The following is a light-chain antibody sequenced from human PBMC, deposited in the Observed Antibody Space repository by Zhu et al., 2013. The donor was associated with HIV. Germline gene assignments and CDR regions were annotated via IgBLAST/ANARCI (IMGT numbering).Light chain of an antibody. CDR2: DAS. J-gene: IGKJ4*01. V-gene: IGKV1-5*01. CDR1: LSISSW. CDR3: QQSSSPPLT. Sequence: DIQMTQSPSTLSASVGDRVTITCRASLSISSWLAWYQQKPGKPPNLLIYDASSLEGGVPSRFSGSGSETDFTLSISSLQPEDFATYYCQQSSSPPLTFGGGTKVEIK.